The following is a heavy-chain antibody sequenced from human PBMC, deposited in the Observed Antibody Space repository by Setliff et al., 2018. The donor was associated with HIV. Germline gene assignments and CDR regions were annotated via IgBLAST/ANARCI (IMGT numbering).Heavy chain of an antibody. CDR1: GDSIRGYY. Sequence: SETLSLTCTVSGDSIRGYYWSWIRQPPGKGLEWMGYVFYTGFAAYNPSLKSRLTISVDTSKSQFSLRLTSVTAADTAVYYCARRYYYYYMDVWGKGTTVTVSS. J-gene: IGHJ6*03. CDR2: VFYTGFA. CDR3: ARRYYYYYMDV. V-gene: IGHV4-59*08.